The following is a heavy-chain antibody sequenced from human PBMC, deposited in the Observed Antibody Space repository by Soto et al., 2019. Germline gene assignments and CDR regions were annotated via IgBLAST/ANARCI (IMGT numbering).Heavy chain of an antibody. CDR3: AGGPHGAFV. CDR2: IYSGGNT. CDR1: GFTVSNNY. V-gene: IGHV3-53*01. D-gene: IGHD4-17*01. Sequence: EVQLVESGGGLIQPGGSLRLSCAASGFTVSNNYMSWVRQSPEKGLEWVSLIYSGGNTYYADSVKGRFSISRDNSKTPVYPQMNSLRAEDTAVYNCAGGPHGAFVWGQGTLVTVSS. J-gene: IGHJ4*02.